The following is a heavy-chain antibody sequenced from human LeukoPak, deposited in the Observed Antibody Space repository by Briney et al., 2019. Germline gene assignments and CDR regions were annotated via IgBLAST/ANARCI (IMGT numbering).Heavy chain of an antibody. CDR3: ARHVVGTGDAFDI. J-gene: IGHJ3*02. D-gene: IGHD2-21*01. CDR1: GGSFSGYY. V-gene: IGHV4-34*01. CDR2: INHSGNT. Sequence: SETLSLTCAVYGGSFSGYYWSWIRQPPGKGLEWIGEINHSGNTNYNPSLESRVAISVDTSKNQFSLKLSSVTAADTAVYYCARHVVGTGDAFDIWGQGTMVTVSS.